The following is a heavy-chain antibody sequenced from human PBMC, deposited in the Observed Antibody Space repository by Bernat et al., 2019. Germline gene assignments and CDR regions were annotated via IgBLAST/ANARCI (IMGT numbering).Heavy chain of an antibody. V-gene: IGHV4-31*03. J-gene: IGHJ5*02. D-gene: IGHD3-22*01. Sequence: QVHLQESGPGLVKPSQTLSLTCTVSGGSISSGGYYWSWIRQHPGKGLEWIGYIYYSGSTYYNPSLKSRVTISVDTSKNQFSLKLSSVTAADTAVYYCARVVRITMIVVADLGVNWFDPWGQGTLVTVSS. CDR2: IYYSGST. CDR3: ARVVRITMIVVADLGVNWFDP. CDR1: GGSISSGGYY.